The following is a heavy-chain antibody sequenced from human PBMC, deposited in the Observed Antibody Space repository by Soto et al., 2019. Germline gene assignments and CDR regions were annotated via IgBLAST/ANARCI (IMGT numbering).Heavy chain of an antibody. Sequence: VQLLESGGGLVQPGGSRRLSCVGSGFFFSSYTMTWVRQAPGKGLEWVSSFSATSENTYYADSVRGRFTISRDNSKNTLFLQLNSLTAEDTAMYYCAKARDQQWVRLPFYYWGQGILVIVSS. CDR1: GFFFSSYT. CDR2: FSATSENT. CDR3: AKARDQQWVRLPFYY. V-gene: IGHV3-23*01. J-gene: IGHJ4*02. D-gene: IGHD6-19*01.